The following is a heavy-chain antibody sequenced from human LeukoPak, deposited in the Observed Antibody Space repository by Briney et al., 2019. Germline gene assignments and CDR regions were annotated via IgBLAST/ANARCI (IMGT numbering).Heavy chain of an antibody. J-gene: IGHJ4*02. CDR1: GFTFSSYA. V-gene: IGHV3-23*01. Sequence: GGSLRLSCAASGFTFSSYAMSWVRQAPGKGLEWVSAISGSGGSTYYADSVKGRFTISRDNSKNTLYLQMNSLRAEDTAVYYCAKYLLARSSSGWYRLFDYWGQGTLVTVSS. CDR3: AKYLLARSSSGWYRLFDY. CDR2: ISGSGGST. D-gene: IGHD6-19*01.